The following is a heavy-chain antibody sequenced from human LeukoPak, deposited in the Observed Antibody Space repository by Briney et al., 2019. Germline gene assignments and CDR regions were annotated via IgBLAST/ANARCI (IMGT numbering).Heavy chain of an antibody. CDR2: ISGSGGST. V-gene: IGHV3-23*01. Sequence: PGGSLRLSCAASGFTFSSYAMSWVRQAPGKGLEWVSAISGSGGSTYYADSVKGRFTISRDNSKNTLYLQMSSLRAEDTAVYYCAKDLRAGHGGYYYVGPLMDVWGKGTTVTVSS. CDR3: AKDLRAGHGGYYYVGPLMDV. D-gene: IGHD3-22*01. J-gene: IGHJ6*03. CDR1: GFTFSSYA.